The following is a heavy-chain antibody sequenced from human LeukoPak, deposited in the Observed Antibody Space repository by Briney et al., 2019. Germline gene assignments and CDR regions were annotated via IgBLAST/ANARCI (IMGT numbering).Heavy chain of an antibody. J-gene: IGHJ4*02. CDR2: IRYDASNK. Sequence: GGSLRLSCAASGFTFSSYGMPWVRQAPGKGLEWVAFIRYDASNKYYADSVKGRFTISRDNSKNTLYLQMNSLRAEDTAVYYCAKDYTAYGDYFDYWGQGTLVTVSS. CDR3: AKDYTAYGDYFDY. CDR1: GFTFSSYG. D-gene: IGHD4-17*01. V-gene: IGHV3-30*02.